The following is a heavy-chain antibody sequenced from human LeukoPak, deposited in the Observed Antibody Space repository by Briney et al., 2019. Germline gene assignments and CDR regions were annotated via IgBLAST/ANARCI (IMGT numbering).Heavy chain of an antibody. CDR3: AGVSGSPDY. V-gene: IGHV1-18*01. Sequence: ASVKVSCKASGYTFTSYGISCVRQTPGQRLEWMGWISAYNVNTNYAQKLRGTVTRTTETYTSTPYIELGGMRSDDTAVYYCAGVSGSPDYWGQGTLVTVSS. D-gene: IGHD1-26*01. J-gene: IGHJ4*02. CDR2: ISAYNVNT. CDR1: GYTFTSYG.